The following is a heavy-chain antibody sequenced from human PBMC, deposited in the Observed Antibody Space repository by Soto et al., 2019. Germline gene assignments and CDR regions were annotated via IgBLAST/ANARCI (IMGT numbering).Heavy chain of an antibody. J-gene: IGHJ6*02. CDR3: ARIGRSISEAGRYYFYYGLAV. CDR1: GYSFTTFA. CDR2: INAGNGNT. Sequence: QVHLVQSGAEMEKPGASVKVSCKASGYSFTTFAIHWVRQAPGQGLEWLGWINAGNGNTKSSQKFQGRVTLTSDPSATTAYMELSSLTSEDTAVDFCARIGRSISEAGRYYFYYGLAVWGQGTPVTVSS. V-gene: IGHV1-3*01. D-gene: IGHD6-13*01.